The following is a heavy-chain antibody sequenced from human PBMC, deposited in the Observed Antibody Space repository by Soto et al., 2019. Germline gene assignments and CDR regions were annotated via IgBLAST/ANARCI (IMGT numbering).Heavy chain of an antibody. CDR2: IYWDDDK. D-gene: IGHD3-3*01. J-gene: IGHJ4*02. CDR1: GFSLTTSGVG. CDR3: AHRVLRTVFGLATTTAVYVDF. V-gene: IGHV2-5*02. Sequence: QITLNESGPTQVKPRQTLTLTCTFSGFSLTTSGVGVGWILQSPGKAQEWLALIYWDDDKRYSPSLKSRLTITKDTSKNQVVLTMADLDSADTATYYCAHRVLRTVFGLATTTAVYVDFWGQGTPVAVSS.